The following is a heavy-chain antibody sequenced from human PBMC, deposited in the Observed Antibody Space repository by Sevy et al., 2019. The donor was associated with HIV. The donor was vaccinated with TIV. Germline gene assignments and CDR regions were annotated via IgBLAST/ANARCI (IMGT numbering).Heavy chain of an antibody. CDR1: GFTFSANW. V-gene: IGHV3-7*01. CDR2: IKADESDK. J-gene: IGHJ4*02. D-gene: IGHD3-3*01. CDR3: AHETFWRFEP. Sequence: GGSLRLSCAASGFTFSANWMNWVRQAPGKGLEWVANIKADESDKHYVDSVEGRFTITRDNAKNLLFLQINSLRVEDTAVYYCAHETFWRFEPWCQGTLVTVSS.